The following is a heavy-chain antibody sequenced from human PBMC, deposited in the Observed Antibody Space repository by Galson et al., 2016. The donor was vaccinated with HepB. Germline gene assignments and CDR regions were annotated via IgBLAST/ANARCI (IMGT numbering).Heavy chain of an antibody. V-gene: IGHV1-18*01. J-gene: IGHJ2*01. CDR3: ARLAAPKWHFDL. CDR2: VSTYNGDT. Sequence: SVKVSCKASNYTFSHYPITWVRQAPGQGLEWMGWVSTYNGDTDYAQRLQGRVTMTTDTSTNSAYMELRSLRYDDTAVYFCARLAAPKWHFDLWGRGTLVTVSS. CDR1: NYTFSHYP. D-gene: IGHD6-6*01.